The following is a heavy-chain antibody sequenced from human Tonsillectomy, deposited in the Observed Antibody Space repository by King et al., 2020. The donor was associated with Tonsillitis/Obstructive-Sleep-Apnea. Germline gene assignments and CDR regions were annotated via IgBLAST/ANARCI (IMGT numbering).Heavy chain of an antibody. CDR2: IKEDGSER. Sequence: VQLVESGGGLVQPGGSLRLSCAASGFTFSSYWMSWVRQAPGKGLEWVANIKEDGSERYYVDSVKGRFTISRDNTEISLYLQMNSLRAEDTAVYYCARYITIFGVVNPFFDYWGQGTLVTVSS. D-gene: IGHD3-3*01. CDR3: ARYITIFGVVNPFFDY. V-gene: IGHV3-7*04. J-gene: IGHJ4*02. CDR1: GFTFSSYW.